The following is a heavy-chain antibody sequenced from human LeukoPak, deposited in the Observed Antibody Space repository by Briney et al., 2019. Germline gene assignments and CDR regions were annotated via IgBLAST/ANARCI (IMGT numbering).Heavy chain of an antibody. J-gene: IGHJ3*02. V-gene: IGHV3-7*01. CDR2: IKQDGSEK. CDR1: GFTFSSYW. CDR3: ARDISATTDAFDI. D-gene: IGHD4-11*01. Sequence: GGSLRLSCAASGFTFSSYWMSWVRQAPGKGLEWVANIKQDGSEKYYVDSVKGRFTISRDNAENSLYLQMNSLRAEDTAVYYCARDISATTDAFDIWGQGTMVTVSS.